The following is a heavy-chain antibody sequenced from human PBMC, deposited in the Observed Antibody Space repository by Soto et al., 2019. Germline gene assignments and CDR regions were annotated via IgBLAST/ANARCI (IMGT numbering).Heavy chain of an antibody. Sequence: ASVKVSCKASGGTFSSYAISWVRQAPGQGLEWMGGIIPIFGTANYAQKFQGRVTITADESTSTAYMELSSLRSEDTAVYYCASNLIAAAGPIDYWGQGTLVTVSS. D-gene: IGHD6-13*01. V-gene: IGHV1-69*13. CDR2: IIPIFGTA. CDR1: GGTFSSYA. CDR3: ASNLIAAAGPIDY. J-gene: IGHJ4*02.